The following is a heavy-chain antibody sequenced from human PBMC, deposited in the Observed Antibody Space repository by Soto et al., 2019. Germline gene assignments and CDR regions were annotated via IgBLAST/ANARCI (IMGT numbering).Heavy chain of an antibody. CDR1: GFTFSSYA. J-gene: IGHJ4*02. V-gene: IGHV3-23*01. Sequence: GGSLRLSCAASGFTFSSYAMSWVRQAPGKGLEWVSTISGSGGSTYYADSVKGRFTISRDNSKNTLYLQMNSLRAEDTAVYYCAKDGLGAYSYGSYYFDYWGQGALVTVSS. CDR3: AKDGLGAYSYGSYYFDY. D-gene: IGHD5-18*01. CDR2: ISGSGGST.